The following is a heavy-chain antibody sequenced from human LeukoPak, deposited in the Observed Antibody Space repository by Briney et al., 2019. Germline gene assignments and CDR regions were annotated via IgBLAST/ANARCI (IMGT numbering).Heavy chain of an antibody. CDR1: GFTFSSYE. D-gene: IGHD2-21*02. J-gene: IGHJ4*02. CDR2: ISSSGSTI. V-gene: IGHV3-48*03. Sequence: GGSLRLSCAASGFTFSSYEMNWVRQAPGKGLEWVSYISSSGSTIYYADSVKGRFTISRDNAKNSLYLQMNSLRAEDTAVYYCARFGGDGVYFDYWGQGTLVTVSS. CDR3: ARFGGDGVYFDY.